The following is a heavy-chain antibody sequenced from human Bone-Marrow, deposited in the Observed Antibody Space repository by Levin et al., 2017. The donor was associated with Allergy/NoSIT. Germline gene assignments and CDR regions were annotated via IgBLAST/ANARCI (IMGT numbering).Heavy chain of an antibody. CDR3: ARTTRHRSSIAAPYYDDYYMDG. J-gene: IGHJ6*03. CDR2: IIPIFGTA. CDR1: GGTFSSYA. Sequence: SVKVSCKASGGTFSSYAISWVRQAPGQGLEWMGGIIPIFGTANYAQKFQGRVTITADESTSTAYMELSSLRSEDTAVYYCARTTRHRSSIAAPYYDDYYMDGWGKGTTVTVSS. V-gene: IGHV1-69*13. D-gene: IGHD6-6*01.